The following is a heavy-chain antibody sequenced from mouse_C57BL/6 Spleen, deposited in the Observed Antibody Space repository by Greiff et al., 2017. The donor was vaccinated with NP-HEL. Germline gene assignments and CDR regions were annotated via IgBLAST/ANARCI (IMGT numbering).Heavy chain of an antibody. D-gene: IGHD1-1*01. Sequence: EVQGVESGGGLVQPGGSLKLSCAASGFTFSDYYMYWVRQTPEKRLEWVAYISNGGGSTYYPDTVKGRFTISRDNAKNTLYLQMSRLKSEDTAMYYCARSTTVVADWYFDVWGTGTTVTVSS. CDR3: ARSTTVVADWYFDV. V-gene: IGHV5-12*01. CDR1: GFTFSDYY. CDR2: ISNGGGST. J-gene: IGHJ1*03.